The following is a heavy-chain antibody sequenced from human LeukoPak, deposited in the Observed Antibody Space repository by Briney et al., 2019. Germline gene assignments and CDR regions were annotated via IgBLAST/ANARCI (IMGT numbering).Heavy chain of an antibody. CDR3: AKDRDSNLIYFDY. V-gene: IGHV3-30*02. J-gene: IGHJ4*02. D-gene: IGHD3-3*02. CDR2: IRYDGSNK. Sequence: PGGSQTLSCAASGLTFSSYGMHWVRQAPGKGLEWVAFIRYDGSNKYYADSMKGRFTISRDNSKNTQYLQMNSLRAEDTAVYYCAKDRDSNLIYFDYWGQGKLSPVSS. CDR1: GLTFSSYG.